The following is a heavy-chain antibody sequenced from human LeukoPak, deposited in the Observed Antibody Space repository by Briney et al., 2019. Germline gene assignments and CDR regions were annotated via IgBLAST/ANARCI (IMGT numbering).Heavy chain of an antibody. CDR1: GGSFSGCY. D-gene: IGHD6-13*01. V-gene: IGHV4-34*01. Sequence: PSETLSLTCAVYGGSFSGCYWSWISQPPGKGLEWIVEINHSGSTNYNPSLKSRVTISVDTSKNQFSLKLSSVTAADTAVYYCARARYSSSWYFPSLDYWGQGTLVTVSS. CDR2: INHSGST. CDR3: ARARYSSSWYFPSLDY. J-gene: IGHJ4*02.